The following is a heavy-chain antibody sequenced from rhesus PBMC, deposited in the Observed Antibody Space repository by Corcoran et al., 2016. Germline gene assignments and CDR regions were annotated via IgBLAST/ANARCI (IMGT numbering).Heavy chain of an antibody. CDR2: ISGSGGST. CDR1: GGPIRSNY. Sequence: QVQLQESGPGLVKPSETLSLTCAVSGGPIRSNYWTWIRQPPGQGLEWIGRISGSGGSTDYNPSLKSRVTISTDTSKNQFSLKLSSVTAADTAVYYCARGSGSWGYYGLDSWGQGVVVTVSS. CDR3: ARGSGSWGYYGLDS. D-gene: IGHD6-25*01. V-gene: IGHV4-173*01. J-gene: IGHJ6*01.